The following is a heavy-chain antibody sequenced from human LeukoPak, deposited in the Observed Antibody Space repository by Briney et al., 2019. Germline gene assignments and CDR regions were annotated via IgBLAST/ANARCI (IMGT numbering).Heavy chain of an antibody. CDR1: GFTFDDYA. CDR2: ISWNSGSI. D-gene: IGHD6-13*01. V-gene: IGHV3-9*01. Sequence: PGRSLRLSCAASGFTFDDYAMHWVRQAPGKGLEWVSGISWNSGSIGYADSVKGRFTISRDNAKNSLYLQMNSLRAEDTALYYCAKELKSSWFWGQGTMVTVSS. J-gene: IGHJ3*01. CDR3: AKELKSSWF.